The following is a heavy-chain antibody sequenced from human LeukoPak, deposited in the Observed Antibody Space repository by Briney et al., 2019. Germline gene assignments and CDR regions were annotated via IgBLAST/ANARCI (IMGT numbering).Heavy chain of an antibody. CDR2: ISAYNGNT. Sequence: ASVKVSCEASGYTFTSYGISWVRQAPGQGLEWMGWISAYNGNTNYAQKLQGRVTMTTDTSTSTAYMEVRSLRSDDTAVYYCAREGLRSIAARRGTRDYMDVWGKGTTVIVSS. D-gene: IGHD6-6*01. V-gene: IGHV1-18*01. CDR1: GYTFTSYG. CDR3: AREGLRSIAARRGTRDYMDV. J-gene: IGHJ6*03.